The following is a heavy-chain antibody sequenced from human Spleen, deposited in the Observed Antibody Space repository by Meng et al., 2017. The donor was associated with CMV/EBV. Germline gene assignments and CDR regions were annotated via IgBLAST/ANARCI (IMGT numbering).Heavy chain of an antibody. J-gene: IGHJ3*02. Sequence: KVSCKGSGYRFTSYWIAWVRQMPGKGLEWMGIVWPGDSDTRYSPSFQGQVTISADKSISTAYLQWGSLKASDAAMYYCARRRGGTTRFRVFDIWGQGTMVTVSS. D-gene: IGHD1-1*01. V-gene: IGHV5-51*01. CDR1: GYRFTSYW. CDR3: ARRRGGTTRFRVFDI. CDR2: VWPGDSDT.